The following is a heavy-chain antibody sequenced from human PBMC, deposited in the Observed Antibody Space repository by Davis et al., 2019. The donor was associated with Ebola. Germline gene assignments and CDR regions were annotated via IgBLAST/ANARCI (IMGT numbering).Heavy chain of an antibody. V-gene: IGHV3-30-3*01. D-gene: IGHD3-16*01. CDR3: ARDRGELSVTFDY. Sequence: PGGSLRLSCAASGFTFSSYAMSWVRQAPGKGLEWVAVISYDGSNKYYADSVKGRFTISRDNSKNTLYLQMNSLRAEDTAVYYCARDRGELSVTFDYWGQGTLVTVSS. J-gene: IGHJ4*02. CDR1: GFTFSSYA. CDR2: ISYDGSNK.